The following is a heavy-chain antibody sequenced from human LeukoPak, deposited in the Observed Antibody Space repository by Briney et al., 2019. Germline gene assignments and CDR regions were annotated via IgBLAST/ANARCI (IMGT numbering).Heavy chain of an antibody. CDR2: ISAYNGNT. CDR1: GYTFTSYG. V-gene: IGHV1-18*01. D-gene: IGHD2-2*01. J-gene: IGHJ3*02. CDR3: ATPKGSVIVPAADAFDI. Sequence: ASVKVSCKASGYTFTSYGISWVRQAPGQGLEWMGWISAYNGNTNYAQKLQGRVTMTTDTSTSTAYMELSSLRSEDTAVYYCATPKGSVIVPAADAFDIWGQGTMVTVSS.